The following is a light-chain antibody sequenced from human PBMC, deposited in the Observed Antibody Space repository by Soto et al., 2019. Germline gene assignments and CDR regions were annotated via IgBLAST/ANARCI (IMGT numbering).Light chain of an antibody. V-gene: IGKV3-20*01. Sequence: EIVLTPSPGTLSLSPGDTAALSCRASQSVSSRYLAWYQQKSGQAPRLLIYATSSRATDIPDRFIGYGSGTDFTLTISGLEPEDFAVYYCQQYGSSRSTFGQGTKVDIK. CDR3: QQYGSSRST. CDR1: QSVSSRY. J-gene: IGKJ1*01. CDR2: ATS.